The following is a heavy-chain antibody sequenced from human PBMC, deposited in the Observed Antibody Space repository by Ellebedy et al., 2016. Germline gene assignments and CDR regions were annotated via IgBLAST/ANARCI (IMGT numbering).Heavy chain of an antibody. CDR3: ARDPLEFGELFPYYFDY. Sequence: GGSLRLSCAASGFTFSSYPMHWVRQAPGKGLEWVAVISYDGSNKYYADSVKGRFTISRDNSKNTLYLQMNSLRAEDTAVYYCARDPLEFGELFPYYFDYWGQGTLVTVSS. V-gene: IGHV3-30-3*01. D-gene: IGHD3-10*01. CDR2: ISYDGSNK. J-gene: IGHJ4*02. CDR1: GFTFSSYP.